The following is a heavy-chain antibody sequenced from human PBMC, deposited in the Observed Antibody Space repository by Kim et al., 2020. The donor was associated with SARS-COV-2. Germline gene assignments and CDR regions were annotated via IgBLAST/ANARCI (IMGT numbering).Heavy chain of an antibody. CDR1: GYSISSGYY. J-gene: IGHJ3*02. CDR2: IYHSGST. CDR3: AREYDILLGI. Sequence: SETLSLTCTVSGYSISSGYYWGWIRQPPGKGLEWIGSIYHSGSTYYNPSLKSRVTISVDTSKNQFSLKLSSVTAADTAVYYCAREYDILLGIWGKGTMVTVSS. D-gene: IGHD3-9*01. V-gene: IGHV4-38-2*02.